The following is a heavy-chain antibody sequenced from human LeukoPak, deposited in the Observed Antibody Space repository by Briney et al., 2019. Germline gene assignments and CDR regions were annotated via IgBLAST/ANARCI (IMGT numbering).Heavy chain of an antibody. D-gene: IGHD5-18*01. Sequence: SETLSLTCTVSGGSISSYYWSWIRQPPGKGLEWIGYVYYSGSTNYNPSLESRVTISVDTSKNQFSLKLTSVTAADTAVYYCARTTEGGYTYDYFYYYYMDVWGKGTTVTISS. J-gene: IGHJ6*03. V-gene: IGHV4-59*01. CDR2: VYYSGST. CDR3: ARTTEGGYTYDYFYYYYMDV. CDR1: GGSISSYY.